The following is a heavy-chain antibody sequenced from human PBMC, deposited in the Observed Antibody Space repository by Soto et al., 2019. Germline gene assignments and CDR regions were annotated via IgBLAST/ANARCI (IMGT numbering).Heavy chain of an antibody. D-gene: IGHD2-15*01. CDR1: GGSISSSSYY. J-gene: IGHJ2*01. V-gene: IGHV4-39*07. CDR3: ARGSVVQYWYFDL. CDR2: IYYSGSP. Sequence: SETLSLTCTVSGGSISSSSYYWGWIRQPPGKGLEWVGSIYYSGSPEYNPSLKSRVTLSLDTSKNQFSLKLDSVTAADTAVYYCARGSVVQYWYFDLWGRGTLVTVSS.